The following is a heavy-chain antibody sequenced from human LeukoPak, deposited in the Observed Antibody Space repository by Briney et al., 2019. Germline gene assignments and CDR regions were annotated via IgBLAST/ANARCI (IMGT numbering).Heavy chain of an antibody. D-gene: IGHD3-22*01. CDR2: ISYDGSNK. J-gene: IGHJ4*02. Sequence: GRSLRLSWAASGFTFSSYAMHWVRQAPAKGLEWVAVISYDGSNKYYADSVKGRFTISRDNSKNTLYLQMNSLRAEDTAVYYCARAPYDSSGISFDYWGQGTLVTVSS. V-gene: IGHV3-30-3*01. CDR1: GFTFSSYA. CDR3: ARAPYDSSGISFDY.